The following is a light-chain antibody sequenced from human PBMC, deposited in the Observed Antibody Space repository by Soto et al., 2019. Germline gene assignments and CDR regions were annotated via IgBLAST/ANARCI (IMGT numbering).Light chain of an antibody. Sequence: EIVLTQSPATLSLSPGERATLSCRASQSVGGYLDWYQQKPGQAPRLLIYDASNRASGIPARFSGSGSGTVFTLTISSLEPEDLAVYYCHQRSNWPPLTFGGGTKVEIK. J-gene: IGKJ4*01. V-gene: IGKV3-11*01. CDR1: QSVGGY. CDR2: DAS. CDR3: HQRSNWPPLT.